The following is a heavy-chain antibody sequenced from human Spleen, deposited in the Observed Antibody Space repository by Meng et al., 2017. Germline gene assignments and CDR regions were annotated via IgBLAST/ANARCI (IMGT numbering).Heavy chain of an antibody. CDR1: GYTFTSFV. CDR3: ARVDVTGPGDY. Sequence: QVQLVQSGAEVKKPGVSVKVSRKASGYTFTSFVIHWVRQAPGQRLEWMGWIKAGNGNTRYSQRFQGRVTLTRDTSASTAYMELSSLRSTAVYYCARVDVTGPGDYWGQGTLVTVSS. J-gene: IGHJ4*02. CDR2: IKAGNGNT. V-gene: IGHV1-3*01. D-gene: IGHD3-9*01.